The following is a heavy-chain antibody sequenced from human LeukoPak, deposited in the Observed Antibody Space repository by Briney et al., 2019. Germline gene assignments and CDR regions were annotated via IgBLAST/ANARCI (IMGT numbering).Heavy chain of an antibody. CDR1: GFTFSSYG. Sequence: GGSLRLSCAASGFTFSSYGMHWVRQALGKGLEWVAVISYDGSNKYYADSVKGRFTISRDNSKNTLYLQMNSLRAEDTAVYYCAKDRTSSGYYYFDYWGQGTLVTVSS. CDR3: AKDRTSSGYYYFDY. J-gene: IGHJ4*02. D-gene: IGHD3-22*01. CDR2: ISYDGSNK. V-gene: IGHV3-30*18.